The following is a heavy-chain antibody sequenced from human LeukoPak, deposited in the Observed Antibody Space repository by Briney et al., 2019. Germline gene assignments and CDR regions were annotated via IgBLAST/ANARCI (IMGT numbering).Heavy chain of an antibody. CDR3: ARDEGYCSSTSCYIEDY. CDR1: GYTFTSYG. V-gene: IGHV1-18*01. CDR2: ISAYNGNT. Sequence: GASVKVSCKASGYTFTSYGISWVRQAPGQGLEWMGWISAYNGNTNYAQKLQGRVTMTTDTSTSTAYMELRSLRSDDTAVYYCARDEGYCSSTSCYIEDYWGQGTLVTVSS. J-gene: IGHJ4*02. D-gene: IGHD2-2*02.